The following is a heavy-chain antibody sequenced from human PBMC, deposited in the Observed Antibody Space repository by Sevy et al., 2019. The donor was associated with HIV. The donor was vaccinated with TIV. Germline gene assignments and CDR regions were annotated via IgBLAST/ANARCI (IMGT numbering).Heavy chain of an antibody. CDR2: IYYNGHI. CDR1: GGSITSLY. D-gene: IGHD1-26*01. Sequence: PSETLSLTCTVSGGSITSLYWNWIRQPPGKALEWIANIYYNGHINYNPSLKSRVTLSLDTSKNQFSLRLSSVTAADTAMYYCAGENAWGRGYSSGQRTLVTVSS. J-gene: IGHJ4*02. CDR3: AGENAWGRGYS. V-gene: IGHV4-59*08.